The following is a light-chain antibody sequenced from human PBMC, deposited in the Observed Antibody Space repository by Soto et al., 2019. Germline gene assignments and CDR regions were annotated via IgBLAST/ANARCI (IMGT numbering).Light chain of an antibody. V-gene: IGKV3-11*01. Sequence: EIVLTQSPATLSLSPGERATLSCRASQSVSSYLAWYQQKPGQAPRLLIYDASNRATGIPARFSGSGSGTDFPLTISSLEPENLAVYYGQHRINWPLTFGGGTKEEIK. CDR3: QHRINWPLT. CDR2: DAS. J-gene: IGKJ4*01. CDR1: QSVSSY.